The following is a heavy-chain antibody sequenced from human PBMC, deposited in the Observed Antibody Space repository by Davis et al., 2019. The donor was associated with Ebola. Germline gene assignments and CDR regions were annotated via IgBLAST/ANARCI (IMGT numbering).Heavy chain of an antibody. V-gene: IGHV3-21*01. D-gene: IGHD3-9*01. J-gene: IGHJ6*02. CDR1: GFTFSSYS. CDR3: AREAREYYDILTGYSISTPFAAYYYGMDV. CDR2: ISSSSSYI. Sequence: GGSLRLSCAASGFTFSSYSMNWVRQAPGKGLEWVSSISSSSSYIYYADSVKGRFTISRDNAKNSLYLQMNSLRAEDTAVYYCAREAREYYDILTGYSISTPFAAYYYGMDVWGQGTTVTVSS.